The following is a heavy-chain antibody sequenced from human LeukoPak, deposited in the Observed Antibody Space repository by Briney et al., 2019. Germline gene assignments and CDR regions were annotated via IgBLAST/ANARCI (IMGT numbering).Heavy chain of an antibody. CDR2: FDPEDGET. V-gene: IGHV1-24*01. Sequence: GASVKVSCKVSGYTLTELSMHWVRQAPGKGPEWMGGFDPEDGETIYAQKFQGRVTMTTDTSTSTAYMELRSLRSDDTAVYYCARGIAAFAEPFDYWGQGTLVTVSS. CDR3: ARGIAAFAEPFDY. D-gene: IGHD6-13*01. J-gene: IGHJ4*02. CDR1: GYTLTELS.